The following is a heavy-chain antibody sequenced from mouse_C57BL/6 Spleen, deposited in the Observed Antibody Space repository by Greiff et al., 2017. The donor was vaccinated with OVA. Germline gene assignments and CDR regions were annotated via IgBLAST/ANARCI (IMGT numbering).Heavy chain of an antibody. CDR1: GYAFSSYW. CDR2: IYPGDGDT. CDR3: ARTGSSPDWYFDV. D-gene: IGHD1-1*01. J-gene: IGHJ1*03. V-gene: IGHV1-80*01. Sequence: VQLQQSGAELVKPGASVKISCKASGYAFSSYWMNWVKQRPGKGLEWIGQIYPGDGDTNYNGKFKGKATLTADKSSSTAYMQLSSLTSEDSAVYFCARTGSSPDWYFDVWGTGTTVTVSS.